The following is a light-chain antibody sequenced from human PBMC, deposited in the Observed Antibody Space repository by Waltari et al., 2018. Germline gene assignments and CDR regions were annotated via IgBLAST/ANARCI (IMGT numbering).Light chain of an antibody. CDR3: SSYTSSSTLAV. CDR1: SSDVGGYNY. V-gene: IGLV2-14*03. J-gene: IGLJ3*02. CDR2: DVS. Sequence: QSALTQPASVSGSPGQSITISCTGTSSDVGGYNYVSWYQQHPGKAPKLMIYDVSNRHSVVSQRFSGSKPGNTASLPISGLQAGDEADYYCSSYTSSSTLAVFGGGTKLTVL.